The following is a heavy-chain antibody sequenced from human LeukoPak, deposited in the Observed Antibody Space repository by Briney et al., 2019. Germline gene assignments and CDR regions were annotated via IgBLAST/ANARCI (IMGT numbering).Heavy chain of an antibody. CDR3: AKLPIY. Sequence: GGSLRLSCAASGFSVGSHYMTWVRQAPGQGLEWVSVNIDGSTYYADSVEGRFTISRDNTKNTLYLQTNSLRPEDTAVYYCAKLPIYWGQGALVTVSS. CDR2: NIDGST. CDR1: GFSVGSHY. D-gene: IGHD4-23*01. V-gene: IGHV3-66*02. J-gene: IGHJ4*02.